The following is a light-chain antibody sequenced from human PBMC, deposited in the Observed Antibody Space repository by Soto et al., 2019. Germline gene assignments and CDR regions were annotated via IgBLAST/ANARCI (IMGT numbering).Light chain of an antibody. CDR1: QSVSSSY. CDR2: GAS. Sequence: EIVMTQSPATLSLSPGERATLSCRASQSVSSSYLSWYQQKPGQAPRLLIYGASTRATGIPARFSGSGSGTDFTLTISSLQAEDVAVYYCHQYYSSPLTFGGGTNVEIK. CDR3: HQYYSSPLT. J-gene: IGKJ4*01. V-gene: IGKV3D-7*01.